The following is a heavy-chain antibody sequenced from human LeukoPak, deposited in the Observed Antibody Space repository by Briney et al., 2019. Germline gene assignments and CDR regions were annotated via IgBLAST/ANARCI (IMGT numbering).Heavy chain of an antibody. Sequence: GGSLRLSCAASGFTFSSYAMHWVRQAPGKGLEWVAVISYDGSNKYYADSVKGRFTISRDNSKNTLYLQMNSLRAEDTAVYYCAKVRSRLGDAFDIWGQGTMVTVSS. D-gene: IGHD3-9*01. J-gene: IGHJ3*02. CDR1: GFTFSSYA. V-gene: IGHV3-30*04. CDR2: ISYDGSNK. CDR3: AKVRSRLGDAFDI.